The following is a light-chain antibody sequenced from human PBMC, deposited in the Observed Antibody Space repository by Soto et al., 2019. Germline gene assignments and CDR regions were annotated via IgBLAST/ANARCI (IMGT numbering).Light chain of an antibody. V-gene: IGKV3-11*01. CDR1: QSVGGY. Sequence: EIVLTQSPATLSLSPGERATLSCRASQSVGGYLDWYQQKPGQAPRLLIYDASNRASGNPARFSGSGSGTDFTLTISSLEPEDLAVYYCHQRSNGPPLTFGGGTKVEIK. J-gene: IGKJ4*01. CDR2: DAS. CDR3: HQRSNGPPLT.